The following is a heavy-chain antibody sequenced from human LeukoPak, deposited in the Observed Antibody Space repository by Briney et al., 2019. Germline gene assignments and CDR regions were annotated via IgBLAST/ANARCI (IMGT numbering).Heavy chain of an antibody. V-gene: IGHV3-15*01. Sequence: GGSLRLSCAASGFTFSNAWMSWVRQAPGKGLEWVGRIKSKTDGGTTDYAAPVKGRFTISRDDSKNTLYLQMNSLKTEDTAVYYCTCGSYYRAHAFDIWGQGTMATVSS. CDR1: GFTFSNAW. CDR3: TCGSYYRAHAFDI. D-gene: IGHD1-26*01. CDR2: IKSKTDGGTT. J-gene: IGHJ3*02.